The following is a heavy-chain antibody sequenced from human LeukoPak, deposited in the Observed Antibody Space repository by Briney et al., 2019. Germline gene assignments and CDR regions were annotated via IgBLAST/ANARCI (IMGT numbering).Heavy chain of an antibody. CDR3: AKVGSSGGYFDY. CDR2: ISWNSGSI. J-gene: IGHJ4*02. Sequence: GGSLRLSCAASGFTFDDYAMHWVRQAPGKGLEWVSGISWNSGSIGYADSGKGRFTISRDNAKNSLYLQMNSLRAEDTALYYCAKVGSSGGYFDYWGQGTLVTVSS. CDR1: GFTFDDYA. V-gene: IGHV3-9*01. D-gene: IGHD1-26*01.